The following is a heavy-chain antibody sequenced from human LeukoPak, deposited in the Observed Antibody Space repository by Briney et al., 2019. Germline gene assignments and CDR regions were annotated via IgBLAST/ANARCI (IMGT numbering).Heavy chain of an antibody. CDR1: GFAFRSYA. D-gene: IGHD6-13*01. CDR3: AREGRYSSTWYRGWYFDY. Sequence: PGGSLRLSCAASGFAFRSYAMSWVRQAPGKGLEWVSGLSGSGSTTYDADSVKGRFTISRDNSKKTLYLQVNSLRAEDTAMYFCAREGRYSSTWYRGWYFDYWGQGTLVTVSS. CDR2: LSGSGSTT. J-gene: IGHJ4*02. V-gene: IGHV3-23*01.